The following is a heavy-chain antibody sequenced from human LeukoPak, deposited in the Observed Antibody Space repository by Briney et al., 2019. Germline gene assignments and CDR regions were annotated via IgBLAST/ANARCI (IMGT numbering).Heavy chain of an antibody. CDR1: GFTFCGYY. J-gene: IGHJ6*02. CDR2: ISSGGSTI. CDR3: AREGNGMDA. D-gene: IGHD6-13*01. V-gene: IGHV3-11*01. Sequence: GGSLRLSCAASGFTFCGYYMSWLRQAPGEGREWVSYISSGGSTIYYADSVKGRFTISRDNAKNSLYLKMNSLRAEDTAVYYCAREGNGMDAWGQGTTVIVPS.